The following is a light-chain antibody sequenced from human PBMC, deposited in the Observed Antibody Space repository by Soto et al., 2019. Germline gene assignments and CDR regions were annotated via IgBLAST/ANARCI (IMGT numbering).Light chain of an antibody. J-gene: IGKJ4*01. CDR1: QGVSDY. CDR3: QHFNHYPLT. V-gene: IGKV1-9*01. Sequence: IQLTQSPSSLSASVGDRVTITCRASQGVSDYLAWYQQKPGKAPKVLIYGASTLQSGVPSRFSGSGSGTVFSPTISSLQPEDSATYYCQHFNHYPLTFGGGTKVEIK. CDR2: GAS.